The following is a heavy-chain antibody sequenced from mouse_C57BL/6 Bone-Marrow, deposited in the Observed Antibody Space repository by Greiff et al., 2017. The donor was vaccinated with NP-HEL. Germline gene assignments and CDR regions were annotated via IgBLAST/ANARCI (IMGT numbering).Heavy chain of an antibody. CDR1: GYTFTNYW. CDR2: IYPGGGYT. D-gene: IGHD2-4*01. J-gene: IGHJ3*01. V-gene: IGHV1-63*01. Sequence: VQGVESGAELVRPGTSVKMSCKASGYTFTNYWIGWAKQRPGHGLEWIGDIYPGGGYTNYNEKFKGKATLTADKSSSTAYMQFSSLTSEDSAIYYCARSRDYGRFAYWGQGTLVTVSA. CDR3: ARSRDYGRFAY.